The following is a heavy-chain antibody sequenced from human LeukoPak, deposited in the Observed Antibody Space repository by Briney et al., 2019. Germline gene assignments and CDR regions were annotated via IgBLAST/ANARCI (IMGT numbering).Heavy chain of an antibody. V-gene: IGHV3-30-3*01. CDR3: AREGVVVVPAAEGIDAFDI. J-gene: IGHJ3*02. CDR2: ISYDGSNK. CDR1: GFTFSSYA. Sequence: GRSLRLSCAASGFTFSSYAMHRVPQAPGKGLEWVAVISYDGSNKYYADSVNGRFTISRDNSKTTLYLQMNSLRAEDTAVYYCAREGVVVVPAAEGIDAFDIWGQGTMVTVSS. D-gene: IGHD2-2*01.